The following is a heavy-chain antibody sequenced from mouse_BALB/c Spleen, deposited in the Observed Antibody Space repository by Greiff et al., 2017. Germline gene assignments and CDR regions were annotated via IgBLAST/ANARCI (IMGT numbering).Heavy chain of an antibody. CDR3: ARIGLPAWFAY. J-gene: IGHJ3*01. D-gene: IGHD2-2*01. CDR2: IWWNDDK. CDR1: GFSLSTSGMS. Sequence: QVTLKESGPGILQPSQTLSLTCSFSGFSLSTSGMSVGWIRQPSGKGLEWLAHIWWNDDKYYNPALKSRLTISKDTSNNQVFLKIASVVTADTATYYCARIGLPAWFAYWGQGTLVTVSA. V-gene: IGHV8-8*01.